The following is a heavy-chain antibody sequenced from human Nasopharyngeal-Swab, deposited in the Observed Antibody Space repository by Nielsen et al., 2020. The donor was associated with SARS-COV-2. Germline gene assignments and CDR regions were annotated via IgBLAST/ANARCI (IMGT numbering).Heavy chain of an antibody. CDR1: GGSISSNNW. Sequence: GSLRLSCAVSGGSISSNNWWSWVRQPPGKGLEWIGEIYHTGSTNYNPSLKSRITMSVDKSNNQFSLKLTSVTAADTAVYYCARAPRSRASGAFDIWGQGAVVTVSS. V-gene: IGHV4-4*02. CDR3: ARAPRSRASGAFDI. D-gene: IGHD6-13*01. J-gene: IGHJ3*02. CDR2: IYHTGST.